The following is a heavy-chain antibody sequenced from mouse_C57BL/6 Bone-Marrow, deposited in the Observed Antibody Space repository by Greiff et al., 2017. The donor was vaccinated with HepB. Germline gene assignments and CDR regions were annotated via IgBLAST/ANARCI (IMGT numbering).Heavy chain of an antibody. CDR3: ARRGPHYYAMDY. J-gene: IGHJ4*01. V-gene: IGHV5-12*01. Sequence: EVMLVESGGGLVQPGGSLKLSCAASGFTFSDYYMYWVRQTPEKRLEWVAYISNGGGSTYYPDTVKGRFTISRDNAKNTLYLQMSRLKSEDTAMYYCARRGPHYYAMDYWGQGTSVTVSS. CDR2: ISNGGGST. CDR1: GFTFSDYY.